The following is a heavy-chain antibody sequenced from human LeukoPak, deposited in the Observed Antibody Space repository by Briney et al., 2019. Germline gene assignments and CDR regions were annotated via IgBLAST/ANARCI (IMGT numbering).Heavy chain of an antibody. D-gene: IGHD2-15*01. V-gene: IGHV3-23*01. J-gene: IGHJ4*02. Sequence: GGSLRLSCAVSGFTLSSYATRCVSQPPGKGREWVSAISDTGDTYHASSVKGRFPISRASSQNTLFLPMNRLRPEEAAVYSCAKAPVTTCRGAFCSPFDYWGVGSLVTVSS. CDR2: ISDTGDT. CDR3: AKAPVTTCRGAFCSPFDY. CDR1: GFTLSSYA.